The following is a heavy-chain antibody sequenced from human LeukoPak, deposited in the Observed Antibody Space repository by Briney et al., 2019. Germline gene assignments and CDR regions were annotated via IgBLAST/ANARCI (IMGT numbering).Heavy chain of an antibody. CDR2: ISGSGGST. CDR1: GFTFSSYA. CDR3: AKDPGGSGWYFDY. V-gene: IGHV3-23*01. Sequence: GGSLRLSCAASGFTFSSYAMSRVRQAPGKGLEWVSAISGSGGSTYYADSVKGRFTISRDNSKNTLYLQMNSLRAEDTAVYYCAKDPGGSGWYFDYWGQGTLVTVSS. J-gene: IGHJ4*02. D-gene: IGHD6-19*01.